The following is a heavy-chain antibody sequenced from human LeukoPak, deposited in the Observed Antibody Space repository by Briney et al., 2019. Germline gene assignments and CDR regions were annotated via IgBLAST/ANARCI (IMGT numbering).Heavy chain of an antibody. J-gene: IGHJ4*02. CDR3: ARALHPAAGTSTLDY. CDR2: IYYSGST. CDR1: GGSISSSSYY. V-gene: IGHV4-39*07. D-gene: IGHD6-13*01. Sequence: SETLSLTCTVSGGSISSSSYYWGWIRQPPGKGLEWIGSIYYSGSTYYNPSLKSRVTISVDTSKNQFSLKLSSVTAADTAVYYCARALHPAAGTSTLDYWGQGTLVTVSS.